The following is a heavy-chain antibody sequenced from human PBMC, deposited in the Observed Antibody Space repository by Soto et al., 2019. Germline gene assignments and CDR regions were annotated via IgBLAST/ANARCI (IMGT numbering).Heavy chain of an antibody. J-gene: IGHJ3*02. CDR2: IYYSGST. Sequence: TSETLSLTCTVSGGSISSGGYYWSWIRQHPGKGLEWIGYIYYSGSTYYNPSLKSRVTISVDTSKNQFSLKLSSVTAADTAVYYCARVGTPLSGYSGHDAFDIWGQGTMVTVSS. D-gene: IGHD5-12*01. CDR1: GGSISSGGYY. CDR3: ARVGTPLSGYSGHDAFDI. V-gene: IGHV4-31*03.